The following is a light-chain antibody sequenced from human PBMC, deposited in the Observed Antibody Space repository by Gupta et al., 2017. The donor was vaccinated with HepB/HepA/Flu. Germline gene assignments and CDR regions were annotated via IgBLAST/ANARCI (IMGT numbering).Light chain of an antibody. CDR3: AAWDDSRSGWV. CDR2: RHN. Sequence: QSVLRQPPSLSGPPGQRVTISCSGGSSNIGSNYVYWYQQFPGTAPRLLICRHNQRPSGVPDRFSGSKSVTSASVAISGLRAGDEADYYCAAWDDSRSGWVFGGGTKLTVL. J-gene: IGLJ3*02. CDR1: SSNIGSNY. V-gene: IGLV1-47*01.